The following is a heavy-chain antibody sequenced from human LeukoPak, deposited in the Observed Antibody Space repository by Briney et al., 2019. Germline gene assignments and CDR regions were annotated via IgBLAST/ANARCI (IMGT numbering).Heavy chain of an antibody. CDR1: GGSFSGYY. Sequence: SETLSLTCAVYGGSFSGYYWSWIRQPPGKGLEWIGEINHSGSTNYNPSLKSRVTISVDTSKNQFSLKLSSVTAADTAVYYCARGRGDSYGYSYYYYYMDVWGKGTTVTVSS. CDR3: ARGRGDSYGYSYYYYYMDV. J-gene: IGHJ6*03. V-gene: IGHV4-34*01. CDR2: INHSGST. D-gene: IGHD5-18*01.